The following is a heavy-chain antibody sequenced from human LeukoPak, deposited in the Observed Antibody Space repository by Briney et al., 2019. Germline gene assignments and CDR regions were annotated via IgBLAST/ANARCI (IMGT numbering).Heavy chain of an antibody. J-gene: IGHJ3*02. CDR2: IYTSGST. CDR3: ARVAYYDYVWGSYRPLFDI. D-gene: IGHD3-16*02. CDR1: GGSISSYY. Sequence: SETLSLTCTVSGGSISSYYWSWIRQPAGKGLEWIGRIYTSGSTNYNPSLKSRVTMSVDTSKNQFSLKLSSVTAADTAVYYCARVAYYDYVWGSYRPLFDIWGQGTMVTVSS. V-gene: IGHV4-4*07.